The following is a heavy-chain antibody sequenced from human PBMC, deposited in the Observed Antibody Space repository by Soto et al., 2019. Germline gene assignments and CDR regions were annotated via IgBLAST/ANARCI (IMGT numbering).Heavy chain of an antibody. D-gene: IGHD3-3*01. V-gene: IGHV3-30-3*01. J-gene: IGHJ6*02. CDR1: GFTFSSYA. CDR2: ISYDGSNK. Sequence: QVQLVESGGGVVQPGRSLRLSCAASGFTFSSYAMHWVRQAPGKGLEWVAVISYDGSNKYYADSVKGRFTISRGNFKNSLYLQMNSLRAEDTAVYYCARDEIRFSWAYGMDVWGQGTTVTVSS. CDR3: ARDEIRFSWAYGMDV.